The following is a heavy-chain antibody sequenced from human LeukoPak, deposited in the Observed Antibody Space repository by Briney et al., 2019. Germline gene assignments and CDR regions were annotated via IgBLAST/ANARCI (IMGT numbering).Heavy chain of an antibody. V-gene: IGHV4-59*01. Sequence: PSETLSLTCTVSSGSISPSYWSWIRQPPGKRLEWIGYIYYSGTTTYNPSLESRVTMSVDTSKNQFSLNLNSVTAADTAVYYCARYNRNNIYVFDYWGQGILVTVSS. D-gene: IGHD3-10*02. CDR1: SGSISPSY. CDR3: ARYNRNNIYVFDY. J-gene: IGHJ4*02. CDR2: IYYSGTT.